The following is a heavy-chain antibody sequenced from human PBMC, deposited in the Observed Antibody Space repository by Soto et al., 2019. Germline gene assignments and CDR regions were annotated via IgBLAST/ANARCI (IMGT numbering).Heavy chain of an antibody. Sequence: QVQLQESGPGLVKPSQTLSLTCTVSGGSISSGGYYWSWIRQHPGKGLEWIGYIYYSGSTYYNPYLKSRVTISVDTSKNQFSLKLSSVTAADTAVYYCARGRSPRYYYDSSGYSIFDYWGREPWSPSPQ. CDR3: ARGRSPRYYYDSSGYSIFDY. J-gene: IGHJ4*02. D-gene: IGHD3-22*01. CDR1: GGSISSGGYY. V-gene: IGHV4-31*03. CDR2: IYYSGST.